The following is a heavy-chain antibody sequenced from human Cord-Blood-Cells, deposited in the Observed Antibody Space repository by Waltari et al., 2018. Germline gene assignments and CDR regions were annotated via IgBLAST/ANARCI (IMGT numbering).Heavy chain of an antibody. CDR1: GDSVAINSAS. V-gene: IGHV6-1*01. D-gene: IGHD6-13*01. CDR3: ARDLSSSWYDY. Sequence: LPLTCAISGDSVAINSASRNWSRQSPSRGLEWLGRTYYRSQWYKDYAVSVKSRITINPDTSKNQFSLQLNSVTPEDTAVYYCARDLSSSWYDYWGQGTLVTVSS. CDR2: TYYRSQWYK. J-gene: IGHJ4*02.